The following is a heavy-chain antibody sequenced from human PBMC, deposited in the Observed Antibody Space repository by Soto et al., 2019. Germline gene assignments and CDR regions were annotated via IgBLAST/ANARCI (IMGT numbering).Heavy chain of an antibody. D-gene: IGHD6-13*01. CDR3: ARDREAVAGDPPDAFDI. V-gene: IGHV1-2*02. CDR1: GYTFTGHY. J-gene: IGHJ3*02. Sequence: ASVKVSCKAYGYTFTGHYMHWVRQAPGHGREWMGWINSNSGDTEYAQKFQGRVTMTRDTSISTAYMELSGLRYDDTTLYYCARDREAVAGDPPDAFDIWGQGALVTVSS. CDR2: INSNSGDT.